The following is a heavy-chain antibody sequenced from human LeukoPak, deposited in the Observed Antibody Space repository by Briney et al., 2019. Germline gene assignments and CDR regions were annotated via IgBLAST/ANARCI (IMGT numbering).Heavy chain of an antibody. CDR3: ARVWGYDSSGQGFDY. CDR2: IYHSGST. D-gene: IGHD3-22*01. J-gene: IGHJ4*02. CDR1: GGSISSGGYY. Sequence: PSQTLSLTCTVSGGSISSGGYYWSWIRQPPGKGLEWIGYIYHSGSTYYNPSLKSRVTISVDRSKNQFSLKLSSVTAADTAVYYCARVWGYDSSGQGFDYWGQGTLVTVSS. V-gene: IGHV4-30-2*01.